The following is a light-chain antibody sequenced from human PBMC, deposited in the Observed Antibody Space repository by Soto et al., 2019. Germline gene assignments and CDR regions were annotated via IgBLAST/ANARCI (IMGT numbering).Light chain of an antibody. J-gene: IGKJ5*01. CDR1: QGMNSH. CDR3: QQLNSYPIT. CDR2: AAS. Sequence: DIQLTKSPSFLSASVGDRVTITCRASQGMNSHLAWYQQKPGRAPQLLIYAASTLQSGVPSRFSGSGSGTEFTLTISSLQPEDFATYYCQQLNSYPITFGQGTRLDIK. V-gene: IGKV1-9*01.